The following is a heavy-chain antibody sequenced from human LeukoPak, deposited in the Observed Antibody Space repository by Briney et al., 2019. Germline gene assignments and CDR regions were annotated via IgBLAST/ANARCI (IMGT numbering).Heavy chain of an antibody. CDR1: GFTVSSNY. D-gene: IGHD3-16*01. J-gene: IGHJ4*02. CDR2: ISDSSGST. CDR3: AKDLRFNYVWEAGY. Sequence: GGSLRLSCAASGFTVSSNYMSWVRQAPGEGLEWVSTISDSSGSTYYADSVKGRFTISRDNSKNTLYLQMNSLRAEDTAVYYCAKDLRFNYVWEAGYWGQGTLVTVSS. V-gene: IGHV3-23*01.